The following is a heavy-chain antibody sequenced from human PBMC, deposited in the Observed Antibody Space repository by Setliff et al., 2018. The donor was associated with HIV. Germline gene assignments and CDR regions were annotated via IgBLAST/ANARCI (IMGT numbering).Heavy chain of an antibody. CDR3: AKERSGGSCYSCNYYYMDV. J-gene: IGHJ6*03. Sequence: GGSLRLSCAASGFTFSTYAMSWVRQAPGKGLEWVSAISGGSGRTYYVATVKGRFTISRDDSKNTLYLQMNSLRAEDTGIYYCAKERSGGSCYSCNYYYMDVWGKGTTVTVSS. CDR2: ISGGSGRT. CDR1: GFTFSTYA. D-gene: IGHD2-15*01. V-gene: IGHV3-23*01.